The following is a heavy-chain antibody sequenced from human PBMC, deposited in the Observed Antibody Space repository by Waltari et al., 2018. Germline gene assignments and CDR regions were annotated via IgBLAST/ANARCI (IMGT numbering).Heavy chain of an antibody. CDR2: IYHSGST. J-gene: IGHJ5*02. CDR1: GYSISSGYY. Sequence: QVQLQESGPGLVKPSETLSLTCAVSGYSISSGYYWGWIRQPPGKGLEWIGSIYHSGSTYYNPSLKSRVTISVDTSKNPFSLKLSSVTAADTAVYYCARAIGKNWFDPWGQGTLVIVSS. CDR3: ARAIGKNWFDP. D-gene: IGHD2-2*02. V-gene: IGHV4-38-2*01.